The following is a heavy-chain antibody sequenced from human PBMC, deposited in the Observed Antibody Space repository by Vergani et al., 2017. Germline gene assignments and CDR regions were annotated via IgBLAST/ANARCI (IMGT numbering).Heavy chain of an antibody. Sequence: EVQLLESGGGLVQPGGSLRLSCAASGFTFSSYAMSWVRQAPGKGLEWVSAISGSGGSTYYADSVKGRFTISRDNSKNTLYLQMNSLRAEDTAVYYCAKDLSGGIAAAGRGGYWGQGTLVTVSS. CDR2: ISGSGGST. CDR3: AKDLSGGIAAAGRGGY. D-gene: IGHD6-13*01. J-gene: IGHJ4*02. CDR1: GFTFSSYA. V-gene: IGHV3-23*01.